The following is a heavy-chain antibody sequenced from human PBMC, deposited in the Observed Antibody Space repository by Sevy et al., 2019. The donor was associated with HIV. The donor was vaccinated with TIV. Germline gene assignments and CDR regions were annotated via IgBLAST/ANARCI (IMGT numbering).Heavy chain of an antibody. J-gene: IGHJ6*02. CDR1: GFIFSDFY. CDR2: ISGSGGST. D-gene: IGHD6-13*01. CDR3: AKGDSTFYGMDV. V-gene: IGHV3-23*01. Sequence: GGSLRLSCAASGFIFSDFYMSWVRQAPGKGLEWVSAISGSGGSTYYADSVKGRFTISRDKSKNTLYLQMNNLRAEDTAVYYCAKGDSTFYGMDVWGQGTTVTVSS.